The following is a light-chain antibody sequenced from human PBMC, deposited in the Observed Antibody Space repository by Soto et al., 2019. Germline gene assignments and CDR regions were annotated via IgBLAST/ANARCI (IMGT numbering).Light chain of an antibody. CDR2: DVT. J-gene: IGLJ1*01. Sequence: CPLPQPSSVSVSPGRSITISCPGTSSDVGGYNSVSWYQQHPGKAPKLILYDVTDRPSGVSYRFSGSKSGNTASLTTSGLQAADEADYFCSSFTSSMTNVFGSGTKVTVL. CDR3: SSFTSSMTNV. CDR1: SSDVGGYNS. V-gene: IGLV2-14*01.